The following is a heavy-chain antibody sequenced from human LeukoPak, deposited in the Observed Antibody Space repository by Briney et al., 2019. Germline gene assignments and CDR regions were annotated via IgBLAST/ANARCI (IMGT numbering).Heavy chain of an antibody. V-gene: IGHV3-23*01. D-gene: IGHD3-10*01. CDR1: GFTFSSYA. Sequence: GGSLRLSCAASGFTFSSYAMAWVRQAPGKGLEWVSTITGSNGYTYYADSVKGRFTISRDNSKNTLYLQMNSLRAEDTAVYYCATLGMVRGNDYWGQGTLVTVSS. J-gene: IGHJ4*02. CDR3: ATLGMVRGNDY. CDR2: ITGSNGYT.